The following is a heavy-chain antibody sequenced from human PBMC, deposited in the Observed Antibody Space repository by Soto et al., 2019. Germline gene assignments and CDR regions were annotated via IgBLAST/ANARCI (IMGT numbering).Heavy chain of an antibody. Sequence: SETLSLTCTVSGGSISSGGYYWSWIRQHPGKGLEWIGYIYYSGSTYYNPSLKSRVTISVDTSKNQFSLKLSSVTAADTAVYYCARGLDYYDFWVGFDYWGQGTLVTVSS. CDR3: ARGLDYYDFWVGFDY. D-gene: IGHD3-3*01. CDR2: IYYSGST. V-gene: IGHV4-31*03. J-gene: IGHJ4*02. CDR1: GGSISSGGYY.